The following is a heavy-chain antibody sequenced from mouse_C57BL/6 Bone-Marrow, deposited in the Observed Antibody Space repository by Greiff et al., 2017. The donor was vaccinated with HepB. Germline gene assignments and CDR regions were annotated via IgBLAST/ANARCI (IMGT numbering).Heavy chain of an antibody. D-gene: IGHD1-1*01. CDR2: INYDGSST. V-gene: IGHV5-16*01. CDR1: GFTFSDYY. CDR3: ARETYYGSSHHWYFDV. J-gene: IGHJ1*03. Sequence: DVQLVESEGGLVQPGSSMKLSCTASGFTFSDYYMAWVRQVPEKGLEWVANINYDGSSTYYLDSLKSRFIISRDNAKNILYLQMSSLKSEDTATYYCARETYYGSSHHWYFDVWGTGTTVTVSS.